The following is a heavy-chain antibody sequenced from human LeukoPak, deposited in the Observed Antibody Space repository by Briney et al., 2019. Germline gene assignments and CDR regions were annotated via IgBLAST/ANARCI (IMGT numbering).Heavy chain of an antibody. V-gene: IGHV3-74*01. D-gene: IGHD3-10*01. CDR3: ARFPFGKFPRRLNYFDS. Sequence: GGSLRLSCAASGFTFSSYAMHWVRQAPGKGLEWVSRINSDGSSTSYADSVKGRFTISRDNAKNTLFLQMNSLRAEDTGVYYCARFPFGKFPRRLNYFDSWGQGTLVTVSS. CDR1: GFTFSSYA. CDR2: INSDGSST. J-gene: IGHJ4*02.